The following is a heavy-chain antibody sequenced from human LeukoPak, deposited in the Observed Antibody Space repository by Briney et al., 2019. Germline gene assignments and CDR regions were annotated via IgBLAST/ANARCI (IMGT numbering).Heavy chain of an antibody. Sequence: GGSLRLSCAASGFTFSDYILDWVRQAPGKGLEWVSRIRRGANSYTTEYAASVKGRFTISRDDSKNSLYLHMNSLKTEDTAVYHCSRDGEEGGNSAFDIWGQGTMVTVSS. CDR3: SRDGEEGGNSAFDI. CDR1: GFTFSDYI. D-gene: IGHD4-23*01. J-gene: IGHJ3*02. V-gene: IGHV3-72*01. CDR2: IRRGANSYTT.